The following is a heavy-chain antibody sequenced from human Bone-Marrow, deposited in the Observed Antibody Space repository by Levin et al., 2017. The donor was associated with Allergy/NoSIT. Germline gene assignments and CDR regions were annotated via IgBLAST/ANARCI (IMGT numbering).Heavy chain of an antibody. V-gene: IGHV2-5*02. D-gene: IGHD3-22*01. J-gene: IGHJ4*02. CDR2: IYWDDEK. CDR1: GFSLSTSGVG. CDR3: AHREGDPDSSGYYGGVGYFDY. Sequence: ESGPTLVKPTQTLTLTCTFSGFSLSTSGVGVGWIRQPPGKALEWLALIYWDDEKRYSPSLKSRLTITKDTSKNQVVLTMTNMDPVDTATYYCAHREGDPDSSGYYGGVGYFDYWGQGTLVTVSS.